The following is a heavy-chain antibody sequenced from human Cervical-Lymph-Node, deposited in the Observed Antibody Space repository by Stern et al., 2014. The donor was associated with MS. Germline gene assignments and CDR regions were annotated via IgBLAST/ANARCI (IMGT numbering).Heavy chain of an antibody. CDR2: IYYSGTT. J-gene: IGHJ4*02. CDR3: ARLPADSSSPLDY. V-gene: IGHV4-31*03. Sequence: QVQLVESGPGLVKPSQTLSLTCTVSGGSISSGGYFWNWIRQHPGKGLEWNGYIYYSGTTHHNPSLNSRLTISVDTSKNQFSLKLTSVTAADTAVYYCARLPADSSSPLDYWGQGTLVTVSS. D-gene: IGHD6-6*01. CDR1: GGSISSGGYF.